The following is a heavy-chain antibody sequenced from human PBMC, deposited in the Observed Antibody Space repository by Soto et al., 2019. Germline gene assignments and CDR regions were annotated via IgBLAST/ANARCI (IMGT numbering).Heavy chain of an antibody. J-gene: IGHJ6*02. CDR2: ISGSGDNT. Sequence: PGGSLRLSCAAAGFTFSSYAMSWVRQAPGKGLEWVSGISGSGDNTYYGSVKGRFTVSRDNSKNTLYLQMNGLRAEDTAVYYCARDTFCGDLPHYFYYYGMDVWGQGTTVTVSS. V-gene: IGHV3-23*01. CDR3: ARDTFCGDLPHYFYYYGMDV. CDR1: GFTFSSYA. D-gene: IGHD2-21*01.